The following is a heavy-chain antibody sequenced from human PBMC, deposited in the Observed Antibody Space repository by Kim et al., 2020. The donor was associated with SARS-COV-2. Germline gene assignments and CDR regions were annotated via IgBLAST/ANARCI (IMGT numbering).Heavy chain of an antibody. CDR1: GGSISSYY. J-gene: IGHJ6*02. CDR2: IYYSGST. CDR3: ARDSGSSWGVGYYYYGMDV. Sequence: SETLSLTCTVSGGSISSYYWSWIRQPPGKGLEWIGYIYYSGSTNYNPSLKSRVTISVDTSKNQFSLKLSSVTAADTAVYYCARDSGSSWGVGYYYYGMDVWGQGTTVTVSS. V-gene: IGHV4-59*01. D-gene: IGHD6-13*01.